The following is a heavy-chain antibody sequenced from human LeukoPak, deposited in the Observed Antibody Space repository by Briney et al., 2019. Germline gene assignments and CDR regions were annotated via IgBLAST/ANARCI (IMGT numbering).Heavy chain of an antibody. Sequence: SETLSLTCTVSGGSISSSSYYWGWIRQPPGKGLEWIGSIYYSGGTYYNPSLKGRVTISVDTSKNQFSLKLSSVTAADTAVYYCARHGRWELFHFDYWGQGTLVTVSS. V-gene: IGHV4-39*01. J-gene: IGHJ4*02. CDR2: IYYSGGT. CDR3: ARHGRWELFHFDY. D-gene: IGHD1-26*01. CDR1: GGSISSSSYY.